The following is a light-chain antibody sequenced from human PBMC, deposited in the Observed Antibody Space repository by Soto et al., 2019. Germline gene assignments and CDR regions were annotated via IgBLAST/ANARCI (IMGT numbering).Light chain of an antibody. CDR3: SSYTSSSTPYV. V-gene: IGLV2-14*01. Sequence: QSALTQPASVSGSPGQSITISCTGTSSDIGGYNYASWYQQHPGKAPKLIIYEVSNRPSEVSNRFSGSKSGNTASLTISGLQAEDEADYYCSSYTSSSTPYVFGTGTKLTVL. J-gene: IGLJ1*01. CDR1: SSDIGGYNY. CDR2: EVS.